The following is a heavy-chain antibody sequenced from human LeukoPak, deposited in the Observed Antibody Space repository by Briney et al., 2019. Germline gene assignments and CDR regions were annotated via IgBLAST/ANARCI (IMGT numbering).Heavy chain of an antibody. J-gene: IGHJ4*02. V-gene: IGHV1-18*04. D-gene: IGHD5-18*01. Sequence: ASVKVSCKASGYTFTSYGISWVRQAPGQGLEWMGWISAYNGNTNYAQKLQGRVTMTTDTPTSTAYMELRSLRSDDTAVYYCARDPSVDTAIGFDYWGQGTLVTVSS. CDR1: GYTFTSYG. CDR3: ARDPSVDTAIGFDY. CDR2: ISAYNGNT.